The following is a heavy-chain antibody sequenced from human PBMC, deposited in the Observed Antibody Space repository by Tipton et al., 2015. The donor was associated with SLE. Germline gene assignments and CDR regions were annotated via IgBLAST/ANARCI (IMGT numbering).Heavy chain of an antibody. D-gene: IGHD4-17*01. J-gene: IGHJ4*02. V-gene: IGHV4-59*01. CDR2: IYYTGNT. Sequence: LRLSCTVSGGSISGYFWSWIRQPPGKGLEWIGYIYYTGNTNYNPSLKSRVTISVDASKSQFSLKLSSVTAADTAVYYCARETGDSDDYFFDYWGQGTLVTVSS. CDR3: ARETGDSDDYFFDY. CDR1: GGSISGYF.